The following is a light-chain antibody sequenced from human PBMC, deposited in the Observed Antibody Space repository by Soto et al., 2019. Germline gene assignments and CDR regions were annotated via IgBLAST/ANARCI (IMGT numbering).Light chain of an antibody. V-gene: IGKV3-20*01. J-gene: IGKJ1*01. CDR2: DAS. Sequence: EIVLTHSPATLSLSPWEIATLSCRASQSVSNYLAWYQQKPGQAPRLLIYDASNRATDIPDRFSGSGSGTDFTLTISRLEPEDFAVYYCQQYGTSPRTFGQGTKVDIK. CDR1: QSVSNY. CDR3: QQYGTSPRT.